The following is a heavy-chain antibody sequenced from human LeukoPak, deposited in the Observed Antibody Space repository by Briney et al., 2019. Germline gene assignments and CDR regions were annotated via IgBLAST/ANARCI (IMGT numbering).Heavy chain of an antibody. D-gene: IGHD3-22*01. Sequence: ASVKVSCRASGYTFTSYYMHWVRQAPGQGLEWMGIINPSGGSTSYAQKFQGRVTMTRDTSTSTVYMELSSLRSEDTAVYYCARMPYYYDSSGYLNWFDPWGQGTLVTVSS. CDR3: ARMPYYYDSSGYLNWFDP. V-gene: IGHV1-46*01. CDR2: INPSGGST. J-gene: IGHJ5*02. CDR1: GYTFTSYY.